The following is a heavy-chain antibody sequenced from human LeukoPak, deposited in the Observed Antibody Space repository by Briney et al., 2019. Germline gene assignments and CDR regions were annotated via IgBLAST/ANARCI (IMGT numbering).Heavy chain of an antibody. J-gene: IGHJ6*02. CDR1: GFTFSNYG. CDR3: AKDSTASSSSWYVGYYYGMDV. V-gene: IGHV3-30*18. Sequence: GGSLRLSCAASGFTFSNYGVHWVRQAPGKGLEWVAVISYDGSDKYYADSVKGRFTISRDNSKNTLYLQMNSLRAEDTAVYYCAKDSTASSSSWYVGYYYGMDVWGQGTTVTVSS. D-gene: IGHD6-13*01. CDR2: ISYDGSDK.